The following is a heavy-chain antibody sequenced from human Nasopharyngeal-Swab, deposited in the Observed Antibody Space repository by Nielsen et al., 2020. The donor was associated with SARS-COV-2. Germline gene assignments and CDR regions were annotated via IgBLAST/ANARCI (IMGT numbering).Heavy chain of an antibody. D-gene: IGHD6-19*01. CDR2: IYYSGST. CDR1: GGSFSGYY. J-gene: IGHJ4*02. Sequence: SETLSLTCAVYGGSFSGYYWSWIRQPPGKGLEWIGYIYYSGSTKYNPSLKSRVTISVDTSKNQFSLKLSSVTAADTAVYYCARLSSGYYPFDYWGQGTLVTVSS. V-gene: IGHV4-59*08. CDR3: ARLSSGYYPFDY.